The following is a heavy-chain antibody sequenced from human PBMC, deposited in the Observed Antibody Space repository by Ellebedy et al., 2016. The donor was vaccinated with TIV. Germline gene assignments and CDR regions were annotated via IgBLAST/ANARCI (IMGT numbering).Heavy chain of an antibody. D-gene: IGHD2-21*02. Sequence: MPSETLSLTCSVSGDSISSSSHYWGWIRQPPGKGLEWIGNIYYSGTTKYNSALKSGVTISIDTSKNQFSLKVYSVTATDTAVYYCAGQEGLPWGDVTAPLDYWGQGILVTVSS. CDR3: AGQEGLPWGDVTAPLDY. V-gene: IGHV4-39*07. J-gene: IGHJ4*02. CDR1: GDSISSSSHY. CDR2: IYYSGTT.